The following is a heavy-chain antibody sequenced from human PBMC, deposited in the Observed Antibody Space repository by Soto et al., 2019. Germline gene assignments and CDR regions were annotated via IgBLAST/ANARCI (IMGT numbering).Heavy chain of an antibody. Sequence: ASVKVSCKASGYTFTAYAIHCVRQAPGQGLEWMGIINPSGGSTSYAQKFQGRVTMTRDTSTSTVYMELSSLRSEDTATYFCATWVDYGDFEGFDFWGQGTLVTVSS. CDR3: ATWVDYGDFEGFDF. V-gene: IGHV1-46*01. CDR1: GYTFTAYA. D-gene: IGHD4-17*01. J-gene: IGHJ4*02. CDR2: INPSGGST.